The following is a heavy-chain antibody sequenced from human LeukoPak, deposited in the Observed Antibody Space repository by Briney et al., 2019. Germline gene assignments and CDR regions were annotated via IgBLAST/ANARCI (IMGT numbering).Heavy chain of an antibody. V-gene: IGHV3-33*08. CDR3: ARDVSLDYYYGSGSYLLPGAFDI. D-gene: IGHD3-10*01. CDR2: IWYDGSNK. Sequence: GGSLRLSCAASGFSVINAWMSWVRQAPGQGLEWVAVIWYDGSNKYYANSVKGRFTISRDNSKNTLYLQMNSLRAEDTAVYYCARDVSLDYYYGSGSYLLPGAFDIWGQGTMVTVSS. J-gene: IGHJ3*02. CDR1: GFSVINAW.